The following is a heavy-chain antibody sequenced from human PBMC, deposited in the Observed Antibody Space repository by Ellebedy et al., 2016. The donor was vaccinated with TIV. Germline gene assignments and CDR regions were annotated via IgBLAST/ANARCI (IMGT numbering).Heavy chain of an antibody. CDR3: AREIPGTCYFDY. J-gene: IGHJ4*02. CDR2: ISPSNGNT. V-gene: IGHV1-46*01. D-gene: IGHD1-14*01. Sequence: ASVKVSCKASGYSFTSYYLHWVRQAPGQGLEWMGMISPSNGNTNYAHKFHGRVTMTRDTSTNTVYVELSSLRPEDTAVYYCAREIPGTCYFDYWGQGTLVTVSS. CDR1: GYSFTSYY.